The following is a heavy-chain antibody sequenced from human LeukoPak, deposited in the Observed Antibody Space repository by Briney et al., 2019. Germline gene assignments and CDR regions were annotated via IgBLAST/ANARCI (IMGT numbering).Heavy chain of an antibody. J-gene: IGHJ4*02. Sequence: GESLKISCEGSGYSFSNHWIAWVRQMPGKGLEWMGVIFPGDSDTRYSPSFQGQVTISADKSISTAYLQWSSLKASDTAMYYCARERDYWGQGTLVTVSS. CDR2: IFPGDSDT. CDR1: GYSFSNHW. D-gene: IGHD1-1*01. V-gene: IGHV5-51*01. CDR3: ARERDY.